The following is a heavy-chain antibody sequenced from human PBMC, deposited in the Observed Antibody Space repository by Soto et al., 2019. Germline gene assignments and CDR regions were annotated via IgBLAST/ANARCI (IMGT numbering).Heavy chain of an antibody. CDR3: ARRGTYYYYYGMDV. V-gene: IGHV3-13*01. Sequence: GGSLRLSCAASGFTFSSYDMHWVRQATGKGLEWVSAIGTAGDTYYPGSVKGRFTISRENAKNSLYLQMNSLRAEDTAVYYCARRGTYYYYYGMDVWGQGTTVTVSS. D-gene: IGHD3-16*01. J-gene: IGHJ6*02. CDR1: GFTFSSYD. CDR2: IGTAGDT.